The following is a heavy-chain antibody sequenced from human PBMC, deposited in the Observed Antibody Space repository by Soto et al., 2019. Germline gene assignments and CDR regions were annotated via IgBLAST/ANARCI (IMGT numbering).Heavy chain of an antibody. D-gene: IGHD6-13*01. J-gene: IGHJ4*02. CDR3: AIPPGSRIAAVDSVDY. V-gene: IGHV5-51*01. CDR1: GYSFTSYW. Sequence: GESLKISCKGSGYSFTSYWIAWVRQVPGKGLELMGVIYPGDSDIRYSPSFQGQVTISADKSISTAYLQWSSLKASDSAMYFCAIPPGSRIAAVDSVDYWGQGTQVTVSS. CDR2: IYPGDSDI.